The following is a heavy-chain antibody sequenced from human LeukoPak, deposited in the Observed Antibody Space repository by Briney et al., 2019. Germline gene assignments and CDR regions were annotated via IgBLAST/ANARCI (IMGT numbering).Heavy chain of an antibody. D-gene: IGHD6-19*01. CDR1: GYPFISYG. CDR2: VTPHNGAA. V-gene: IGHV1-18*01. J-gene: IGHJ4*02. CDR3: ATGPGYSSGWYSY. Sequence: ASVTVSCRPSGYPFISYGFSWVRQAPGQGLEWMGWVTPHNGAANYAQNFQGRVTMTTDTSTSTAYMELRSLRSDDTAIYYCATGPGYSSGWYSYWGQGTLVTVSS.